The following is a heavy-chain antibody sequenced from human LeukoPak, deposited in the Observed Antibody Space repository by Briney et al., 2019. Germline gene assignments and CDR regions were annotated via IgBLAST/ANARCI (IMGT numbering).Heavy chain of an antibody. J-gene: IGHJ5*02. D-gene: IGHD4-23*01. CDR2: TYYRSKWYN. CDR1: GDSVSSNSAA. CDR3: AREGAYGGKPPSANWFDP. V-gene: IGHV6-1*01. Sequence: KNSQTLSLTCAISGDSVSSNSAAWNWIRQSPSRGLEWLGRTYYRSKWYNDYAVSVKSRITINPDTSKNQFSLQLNSVTPEDTAVYYCAREGAYGGKPPSANWFDPWGQGTLVTVSS.